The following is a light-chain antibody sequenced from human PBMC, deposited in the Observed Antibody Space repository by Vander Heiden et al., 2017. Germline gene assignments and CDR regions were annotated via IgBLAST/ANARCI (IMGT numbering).Light chain of an antibody. CDR2: VNSDGSN. CDR3: QTWTTGIRV. J-gene: IGLJ3*02. V-gene: IGLV4-69*01. CDR1: SGHTKFA. Sequence: QLVVTQSPSASTSLGASVKPTCPLNSGHTKFAIAWHQQQPQKGPGYVMKVNSDGSNHKGDGNRVPFSGSSSGAERYLTSARPQAEDEADYHCQTWTTGIRVFGGGTKLTVL.